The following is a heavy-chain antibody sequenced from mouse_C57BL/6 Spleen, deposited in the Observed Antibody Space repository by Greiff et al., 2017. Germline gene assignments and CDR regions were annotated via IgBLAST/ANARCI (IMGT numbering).Heavy chain of an antibody. Sequence: QVQLQQPGAELVKPGASVKMSCKASGYTFTSYWITWVKQRPGQGLEWIGDIYPDSGSTNYNEKFKSKATLTVDTSSSTAYMQLSSLTSEDSAVYYCARCPYYYGSSYDYFDYWGQGTTLTVSS. CDR2: IYPDSGST. CDR1: GYTFTSYW. V-gene: IGHV1-55*01. D-gene: IGHD1-1*01. CDR3: ARCPYYYGSSYDYFDY. J-gene: IGHJ2*01.